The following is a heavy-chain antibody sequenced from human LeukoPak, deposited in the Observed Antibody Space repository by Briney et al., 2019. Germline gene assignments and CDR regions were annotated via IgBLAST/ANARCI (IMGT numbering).Heavy chain of an antibody. D-gene: IGHD3-3*01. J-gene: IGHJ3*02. Sequence: GGSLRLSCAASGLTFSSYAMSWVRQAPGKGLEWVSGISGSGGNTYYADSVKGRFTISRDNSKNTVYLQMKSLRVEDTAVYYCAKARYDTILGVAIPAFDIWGQGTMVTVS. CDR1: GLTFSSYA. CDR3: AKARYDTILGVAIPAFDI. V-gene: IGHV3-23*01. CDR2: ISGSGGNT.